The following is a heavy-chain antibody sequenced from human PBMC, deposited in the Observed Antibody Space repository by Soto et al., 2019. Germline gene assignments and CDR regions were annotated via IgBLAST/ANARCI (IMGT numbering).Heavy chain of an antibody. CDR2: INAGNGNT. V-gene: IGHV1-3*05. CDR3: AGGTGSGMDA. CDR1: GYTFTNYA. Sequence: QVQLVQSGAEEKKPGASVKVSCKASGYTFTNYAMHWVRQAPGQRLEWMGWINAGNGNTKYSQKFQGRVTITRGTFASRAYRELSSRRSEATAVYYCAGGTGSGMDAWGQGTTVTVSS. J-gene: IGHJ6*02. D-gene: IGHD3-10*01.